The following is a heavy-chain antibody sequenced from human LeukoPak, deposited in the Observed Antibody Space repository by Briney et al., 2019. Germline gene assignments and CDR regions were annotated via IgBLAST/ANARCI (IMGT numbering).Heavy chain of an antibody. J-gene: IGHJ4*02. CDR2: ISYDGSNK. V-gene: IGHV3-30*04. Sequence: PGGSLRLSCAASGFTFSSYAMHWVRQAPGKGLEWVAVISYDGSNKYYAASVKGRFTISRDNSKNTLYLQMNSLRAEDTAVYYCARVGIGGLTGYFDYWGQGTLVAVSS. CDR3: ARVGIGGLTGYFDY. CDR1: GFTFSSYA. D-gene: IGHD7-27*01.